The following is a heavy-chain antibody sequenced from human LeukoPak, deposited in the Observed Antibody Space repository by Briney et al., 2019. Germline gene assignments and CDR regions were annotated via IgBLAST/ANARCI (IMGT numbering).Heavy chain of an antibody. D-gene: IGHD5-18*01. CDR1: GYSFTSYW. J-gene: IGHJ4*02. CDR3: ARRLRYSYGSWDPYYFDY. V-gene: IGHV5-51*01. CDR2: IYPGDSDT. Sequence: GESLKISCKGSGYSFTSYWIGWVRQMPGEGLEWMGIIYPGDSDTRYSPSFQGQVTISADKSISTAYLQWSSLKASDTAMYYCARRLRYSYGSWDPYYFDYWGQGTLVTVSS.